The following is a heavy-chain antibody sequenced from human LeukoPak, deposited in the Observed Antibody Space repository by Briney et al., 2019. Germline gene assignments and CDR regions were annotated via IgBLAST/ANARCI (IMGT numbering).Heavy chain of an antibody. J-gene: IGHJ6*02. D-gene: IGHD3-9*01. V-gene: IGHV3-23*01. Sequence: GGSLRLSCGASGFTFSSYPMNWVRRSPGKGLEWVSAMSWRGGSTYYADSVGGRFTIYRDNSKHTLYLQMTSLRAEDTAVYYCTKRRYPGYYDILTGYYNYYGMDVWGQGTTVTASS. CDR1: GFTFSSYP. CDR2: MSWRGGST. CDR3: TKRRYPGYYDILTGYYNYYGMDV.